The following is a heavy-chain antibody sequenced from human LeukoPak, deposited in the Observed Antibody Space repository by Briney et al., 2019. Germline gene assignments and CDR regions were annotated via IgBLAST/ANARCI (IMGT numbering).Heavy chain of an antibody. CDR2: IYYSGST. Sequence: SETLSLTCTVSGGSISSSSYYWGWIRQPPGKGLEWIGSIYYSGSTYYNPSLKSRVTISVDTSKNQFSLKLSSVTAADTAVYYCARDQAQWLVRGWFDPWGQGTLVTVSS. CDR3: ARDQAQWLVRGWFDP. D-gene: IGHD6-19*01. J-gene: IGHJ5*02. V-gene: IGHV4-39*02. CDR1: GGSISSSSYY.